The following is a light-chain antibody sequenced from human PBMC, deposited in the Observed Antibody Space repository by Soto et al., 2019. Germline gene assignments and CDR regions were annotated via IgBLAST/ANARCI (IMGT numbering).Light chain of an antibody. J-gene: IGLJ1*01. Sequence: QSALTQPASVSGSPGQSITISCTGTSSDVGAYDYDSWYQQHPDKAPKLIIYVVSNRPSGVSNRFSGSKSGNTASLTISGLQAEDEADYYCSLYTSSDTPYVFGPGTKVTVL. CDR2: VVS. V-gene: IGLV2-14*01. CDR3: SLYTSSDTPYV. CDR1: SSDVGAYDY.